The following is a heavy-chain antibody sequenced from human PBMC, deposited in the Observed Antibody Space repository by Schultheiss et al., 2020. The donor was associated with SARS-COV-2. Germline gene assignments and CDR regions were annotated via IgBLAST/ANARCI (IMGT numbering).Heavy chain of an antibody. Sequence: GGSLRLSCAASGFTFSSYAMSWVRQAPGKGLEWVSAISGSGGSTYYADSVKGRFTISRDNSKNTLYLQMNSLRAEDTAVYFCAKRLTESTIAARSAFDIWGPGTMVTVSS. V-gene: IGHV3-23*01. D-gene: IGHD6-6*01. CDR1: GFTFSSYA. CDR3: AKRLTESTIAARSAFDI. J-gene: IGHJ3*02. CDR2: ISGSGGST.